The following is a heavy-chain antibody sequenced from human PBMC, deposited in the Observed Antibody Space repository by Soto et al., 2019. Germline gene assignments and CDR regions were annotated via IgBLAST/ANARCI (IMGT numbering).Heavy chain of an antibody. CDR1: GFTFSSYA. V-gene: IGHV3-30-3*01. CDR3: ARVPSGESGYDFSDY. D-gene: IGHD5-12*01. J-gene: IGHJ4*02. Sequence: QVQLVESGGGVVQPGRSLRLSCAASGFTFSSYAMHWVRQAPGKGLEWVAVISYDGSNKYYADSLKGRFTISRDNSKNTLYLQMNSLRAEDTAVYYCARVPSGESGYDFSDYWGQGTLVTVSS. CDR2: ISYDGSNK.